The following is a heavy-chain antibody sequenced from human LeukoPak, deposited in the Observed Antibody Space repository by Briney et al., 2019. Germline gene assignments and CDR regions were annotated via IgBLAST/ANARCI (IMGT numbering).Heavy chain of an antibody. D-gene: IGHD6-13*01. CDR3: ARRYSSSWYSYDY. CDR1: GFTLSSYE. V-gene: IGHV3-48*03. J-gene: IGHJ4*02. Sequence: GGSLRLSCAASGFTLSSYEMNWVRQAPGQGLEWVSYISSSGSTIYYADSVKGRFTISRDNAKNSLYLQMNTLRAEDTAVYYCARRYSSSWYSYDYWGQGTLVTVSS. CDR2: ISSSGSTI.